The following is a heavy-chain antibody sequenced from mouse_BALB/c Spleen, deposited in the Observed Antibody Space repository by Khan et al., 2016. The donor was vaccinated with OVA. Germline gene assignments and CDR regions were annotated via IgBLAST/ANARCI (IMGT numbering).Heavy chain of an antibody. CDR3: ATTYYYGYYFDY. Sequence: EVKVVESGGGLVQPGGSRKLSCAASGFTFSSYGMHWVRQAPEKGLEWVAYISGDRRTIYYADTGKGRFPSSRDNPKNTLFMQMTSLMSEDTAMYYCATTYYYGYYFDYWGPGTTLTVSS. CDR1: GFTFSSYG. V-gene: IGHV5-17*02. CDR2: ISGDRRTI. J-gene: IGHJ2*01. D-gene: IGHD1-1*01.